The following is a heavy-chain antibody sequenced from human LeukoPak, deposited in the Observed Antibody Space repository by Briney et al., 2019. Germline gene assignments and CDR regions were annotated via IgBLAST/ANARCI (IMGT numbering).Heavy chain of an antibody. J-gene: IGHJ5*02. D-gene: IGHD3-22*01. CDR2: ISPNSGGT. Sequence: ASVTVSCKASGYTFTGYYMHWVRQAPGQGLEWMGWISPNSGGTNYAQKFQGRVTMPRDTSISTAYMELSRLRSDDTAVYYCARVPYYYDSSGTEDWFDPWGQGTLVTVSS. V-gene: IGHV1-2*02. CDR1: GYTFTGYY. CDR3: ARVPYYYDSSGTEDWFDP.